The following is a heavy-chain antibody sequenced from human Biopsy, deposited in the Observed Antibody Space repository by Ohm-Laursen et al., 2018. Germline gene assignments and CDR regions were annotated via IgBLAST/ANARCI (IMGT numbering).Heavy chain of an antibody. CDR2: ISASSSYI. V-gene: IGHV3-21*06. D-gene: IGHD3-16*01. CDR1: GVTLSGYG. CDR3: ATEFLPPGVGGPWLDS. Sequence: SLRLSCTASGVTLSGYGMNWVRQAPGKGLEWVSSISASSSYIYYADSVKGRFTVSRDNTKNTLYLQMNSLRAADTAIYFCATEFLPPGVGGPWLDSWGQGTPVTVSS. J-gene: IGHJ5*01.